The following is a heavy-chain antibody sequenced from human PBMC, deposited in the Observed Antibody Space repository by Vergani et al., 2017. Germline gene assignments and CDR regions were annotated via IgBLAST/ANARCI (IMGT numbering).Heavy chain of an antibody. V-gene: IGHV3-23*01. D-gene: IGHD4-17*01. J-gene: IGHJ2*01. Sequence: EVQLLESGGGLVQPGGSLRLSCAASRFTFSSYAMSWVRQAPGKGLEWVSGISGGGGSPYYADSVKGRFTISRDNSKNTLYLQMDSLRAEDTAVYYCARIGDYLRNLYWYFDLWGRVTLVTVSS. CDR2: ISGGGGSP. CDR1: RFTFSSYA. CDR3: ARIGDYLRNLYWYFDL.